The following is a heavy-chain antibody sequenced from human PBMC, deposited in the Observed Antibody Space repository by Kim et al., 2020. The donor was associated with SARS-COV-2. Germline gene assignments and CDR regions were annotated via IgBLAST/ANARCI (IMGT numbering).Heavy chain of an antibody. D-gene: IGHD6-19*01. V-gene: IGHV4-59*13. Sequence: SETLSLTCTVSGGPISSYYWSWIRQPPGKGLQWIGYIYYSGSTNYNPSLKSRVTISVDTYKNQFSLKLSSVTAADTAVYYCARDERDSSGWANWFDPWDQGTLVTVSS. CDR1: GGPISSYY. J-gene: IGHJ5*02. CDR2: IYYSGST. CDR3: ARDERDSSGWANWFDP.